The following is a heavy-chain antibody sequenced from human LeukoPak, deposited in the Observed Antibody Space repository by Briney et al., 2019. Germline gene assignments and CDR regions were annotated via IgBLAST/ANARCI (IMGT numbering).Heavy chain of an antibody. CDR3: ARGHVDTAMVTRRFDY. CDR1: GGSFSGYY. V-gene: IGHV4-34*01. CDR2: INHSGST. D-gene: IGHD5-18*01. J-gene: IGHJ4*02. Sequence: SETLSLTCAVYGGSFSGYYWSWIRQPPGKGLEWIGEINHSGSTNYNPSLKSRVTISVDTSENQFSLKLSSVTAADTAVYYCARGHVDTAMVTRRFDYWGQGTLVTVSS.